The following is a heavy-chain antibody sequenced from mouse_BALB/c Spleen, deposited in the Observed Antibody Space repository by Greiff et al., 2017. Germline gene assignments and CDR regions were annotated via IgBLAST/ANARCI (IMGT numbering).Heavy chain of an antibody. V-gene: IGHV5-9-4*01. Sequence: EVQGVESGGGLVKPGGSLKLSCAASGFTFSSYAMSWVRQSPEKRLEWVAEISSGGSYTYYPDTVTGRFTISRDNAKNTLYLEMSSLRSEDTAMYYCARDGYYIPPYAMDYWGQGTSVTVSS. CDR1: GFTFSSYA. J-gene: IGHJ4*01. CDR3: ARDGYYIPPYAMDY. CDR2: ISSGGSYT. D-gene: IGHD2-3*01.